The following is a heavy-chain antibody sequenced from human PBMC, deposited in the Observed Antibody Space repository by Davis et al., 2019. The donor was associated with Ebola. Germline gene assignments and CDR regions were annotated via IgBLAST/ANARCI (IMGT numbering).Heavy chain of an antibody. CDR3: ASWDLRGYPFDY. Sequence: PGGSLRLSCAASGFTFSSYAMHWVRQAPGKGLEWVAVISYDGSNKYYADSVKGRFTISRDNSKNTLYLQMNSLRAEDTAVYYCASWDLRGYPFDYWGQGTLVTVSS. V-gene: IGHV3-30-3*01. CDR2: ISYDGSNK. J-gene: IGHJ4*02. D-gene: IGHD5-18*01. CDR1: GFTFSSYA.